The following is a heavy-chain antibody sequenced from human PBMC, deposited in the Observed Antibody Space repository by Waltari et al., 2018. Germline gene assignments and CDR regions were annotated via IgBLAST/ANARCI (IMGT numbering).Heavy chain of an antibody. CDR1: GFTVSSNY. D-gene: IGHD4-17*01. V-gene: IGHV3-53*01. CDR2: IYSGGST. J-gene: IGHJ4*02. CDR3: RRPPRSTLRNY. Sequence: EVQLVESGGGLIQPGGSLRLSCAASGFTVSSNYMSWVRQAPGKGLEWVSVIYSGGSTYYAGSVTGRFTISRDNSKNTLYLQMNSLRAEDTVVYFIRRPPRSTLRNYWGQGTLVTVSS.